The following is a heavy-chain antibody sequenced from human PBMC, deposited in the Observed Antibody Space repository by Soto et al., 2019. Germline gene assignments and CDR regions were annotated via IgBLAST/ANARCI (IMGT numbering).Heavy chain of an antibody. CDR1: GGSISSYY. Sequence: SETLSLTCTVSGGSISSYYWSWIRQPPGKGLEWIGYIYYSGSTNYNPSLKSRVTISVDTSKNQFSLKLSSVTAADTAVYYCARLGIAARPDWYFDLWGRGTLVTVSS. CDR3: ARLGIAARPDWYFDL. J-gene: IGHJ2*01. CDR2: IYYSGST. D-gene: IGHD6-6*01. V-gene: IGHV4-59*08.